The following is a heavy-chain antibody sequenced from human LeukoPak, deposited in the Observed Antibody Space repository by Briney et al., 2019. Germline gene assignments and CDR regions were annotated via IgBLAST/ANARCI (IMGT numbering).Heavy chain of an antibody. V-gene: IGHV1-18*04. CDR2: ISAYNGNT. D-gene: IGHD2-2*01. J-gene: IGHJ5*02. CDR1: GYTFTSYG. Sequence: GASVKVSCKASGYTFTSYGISWVRQAPGQGLEWMGWISAYNGNTNYAQKLQGRVTMTTDTSTSTAYMELRSPRSDDTAVYYCAGVVPAAGARFDPWGQGTLVTVSS. CDR3: AGVVPAAGARFDP.